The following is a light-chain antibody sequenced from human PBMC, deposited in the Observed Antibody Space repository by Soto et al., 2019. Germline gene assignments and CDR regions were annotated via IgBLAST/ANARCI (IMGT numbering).Light chain of an antibody. CDR1: ENINNY. V-gene: IGKV1-33*01. Sequence: DIQKTESPSSLSASVVDRVTIISQASENINNYLNWYQQKPGRAPQLLIYDACNLKAGVPSRFRGSGSGTDFTFTISRLQPEDIATYYSQQYENLPPFGQGTRLEIK. J-gene: IGKJ5*01. CDR2: DAC. CDR3: QQYENLPP.